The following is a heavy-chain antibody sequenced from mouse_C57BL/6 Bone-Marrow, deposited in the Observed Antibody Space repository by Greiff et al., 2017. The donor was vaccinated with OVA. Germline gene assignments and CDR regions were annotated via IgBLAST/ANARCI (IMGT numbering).Heavy chain of an antibody. D-gene: IGHD2-4*01. CDR2: IRSKSNNYAT. CDR1: GFSFNTYA. J-gene: IGHJ2*01. V-gene: IGHV10-1*01. CDR3: VRRGDYDAFDY. Sequence: EVQRVESGGGLVQPKGSLKLSCAASGFSFNTYAMNWVRQAPGKGLEWVARIRSKSNNYATYYADSVKDRFTISRDDSESMLYLQMNNLKTEDTAMYYCVRRGDYDAFDYWGQGTTLTVSS.